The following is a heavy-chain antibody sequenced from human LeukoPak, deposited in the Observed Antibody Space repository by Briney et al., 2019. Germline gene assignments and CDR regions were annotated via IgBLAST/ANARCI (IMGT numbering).Heavy chain of an antibody. CDR3: ARGPYGSGSYQFDY. Sequence: AASVKGSCKASGYTFTSYDINWVRQATGQGLEWMGWRNPNSGNTGYAQQFQGRVTMTRNTSISTAYMELSSLRSEDTAVYYCARGPYGSGSYQFDYWGQGTLVTVSS. CDR1: GYTFTSYD. CDR2: RNPNSGNT. V-gene: IGHV1-8*01. J-gene: IGHJ4*02. D-gene: IGHD3-10*01.